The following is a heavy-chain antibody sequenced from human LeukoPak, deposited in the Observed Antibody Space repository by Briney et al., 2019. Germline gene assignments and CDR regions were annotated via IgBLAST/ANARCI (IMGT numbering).Heavy chain of an antibody. J-gene: IGHJ4*02. V-gene: IGHV3-23*01. CDR2: ISGSGGST. D-gene: IGHD3-3*01. CDR3: AKEPIITIFGVVISPYYFDY. CDR1: GFTFSSYA. Sequence: GGSLRLSCAASGFTFSSYAMSWVRQAPGKGLEWVSAISGSGGSTYYADSVKGRFTISRDNSKNTLYLQMNSLRAEDTAVYYCAKEPIITIFGVVISPYYFDYWGQGTLVTVSS.